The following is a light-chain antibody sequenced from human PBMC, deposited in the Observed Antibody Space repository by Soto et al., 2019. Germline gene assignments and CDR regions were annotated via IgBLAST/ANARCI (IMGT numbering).Light chain of an antibody. J-gene: IGKJ1*01. CDR1: QSVSSY. Sequence: ERVLTHSPATLSLSPGERATLSCRASQSVSSYLAWYQQKPGQAPRLLIYDASNRATGIPARFSGSGSGTEFTLTISSLQPDDFATYYCQQYNSFWTFGQGTKV. V-gene: IGKV3-11*01. CDR2: DAS. CDR3: QQYNSFWT.